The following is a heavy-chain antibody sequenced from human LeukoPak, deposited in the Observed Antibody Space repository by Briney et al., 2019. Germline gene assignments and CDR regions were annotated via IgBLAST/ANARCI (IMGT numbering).Heavy chain of an antibody. Sequence: GGSLRLSLSASGFTFRNYGMHWVRQAPGKGLEWVAVISYDGSNKYYADSVKGRFTISRDNSKNTLYLQMNSLRAEDTAVYYCAKEILRNWFDPWGQGTLVTVSS. J-gene: IGHJ5*02. V-gene: IGHV3-30*18. CDR2: ISYDGSNK. CDR1: GFTFRNYG. CDR3: AKEILRNWFDP.